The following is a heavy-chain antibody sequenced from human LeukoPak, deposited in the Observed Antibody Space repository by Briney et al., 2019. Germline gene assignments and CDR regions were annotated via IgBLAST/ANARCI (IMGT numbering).Heavy chain of an antibody. D-gene: IGHD3-3*01. V-gene: IGHV3-30*03. CDR3: ARDFGLLEWLLGY. CDR2: ISYDGSNK. Sequence: GGSLRLSCAASGFTFSSYGMHWVRQAPGKGLEWVAVISYDGSNKYYADSVKGRFTISRDNSKNTLYLQMNSLRAEDTAVYYCARDFGLLEWLLGYWGQGTLVTVSS. CDR1: GFTFSSYG. J-gene: IGHJ4*02.